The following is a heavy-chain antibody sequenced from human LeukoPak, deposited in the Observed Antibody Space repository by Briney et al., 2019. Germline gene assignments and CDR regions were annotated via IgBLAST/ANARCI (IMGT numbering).Heavy chain of an antibody. J-gene: IGHJ4*02. CDR2: ISAHNGNT. CDR3: ARGGRTYYYDSSGYYMPFFDY. D-gene: IGHD3-22*01. Sequence: GASVKVSCKASGYTFNTYGISWVRQAPGQGLEWMGWISAHNGNTDFAQKFQGRVTMTTDTSTSTAYMELRSLRSDDTAVYYCARGGRTYYYDSSGYYMPFFDYWGQGTLVTVSS. CDR1: GYTFNTYG. V-gene: IGHV1-18*01.